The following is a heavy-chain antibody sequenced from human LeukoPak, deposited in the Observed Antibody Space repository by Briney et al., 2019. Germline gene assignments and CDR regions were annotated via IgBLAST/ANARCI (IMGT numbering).Heavy chain of an antibody. Sequence: GGSLRLSCAASGFTFSSYAMSWVRQAPGKGLEWVSAISGSGGSTYYADSVKGRFTISRDNSKDTLYLQMNSLRAEDTAVYYCAKDTGSGYDYFSYYFDYWGQGTLVTVSS. D-gene: IGHD5-12*01. CDR1: GFTFSSYA. CDR2: ISGSGGST. V-gene: IGHV3-23*01. CDR3: AKDTGSGYDYFSYYFDY. J-gene: IGHJ4*02.